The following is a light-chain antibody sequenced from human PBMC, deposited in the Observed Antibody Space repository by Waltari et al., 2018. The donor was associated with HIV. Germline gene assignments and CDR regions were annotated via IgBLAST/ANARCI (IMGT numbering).Light chain of an antibody. CDR3: SSYAGSNNLV. J-gene: IGLJ3*02. Sequence: SALTQPPSASGSPGQSVTISCTGTSSDVGPSDYVYWYQQHPGKAPKLMFYEVSKRPSGVPDRFSGSKSANTASLTVSGLQEDDEADYYCSSYAGSNNLVFGGGTKLTVL. CDR2: EVS. V-gene: IGLV2-8*01. CDR1: SSDVGPSDY.